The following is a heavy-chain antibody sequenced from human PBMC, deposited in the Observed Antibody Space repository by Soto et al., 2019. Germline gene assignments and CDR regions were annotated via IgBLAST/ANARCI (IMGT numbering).Heavy chain of an antibody. J-gene: IGHJ6*02. V-gene: IGHV4-59*01. CDR1: GCSISSYY. Sequence: XETLSLTCTVSGCSISSYYWSWIRQPPGKGLDWIGYIYYSGSTNYNPSLKSRVTISVDTSKNQFSLKLSSVTAADTAVYYCARDGSARHYDFWSGYYTSSRYYYYGMDVWGQGTTVTVSS. CDR2: IYYSGST. D-gene: IGHD3-3*01. CDR3: ARDGSARHYDFWSGYYTSSRYYYYGMDV.